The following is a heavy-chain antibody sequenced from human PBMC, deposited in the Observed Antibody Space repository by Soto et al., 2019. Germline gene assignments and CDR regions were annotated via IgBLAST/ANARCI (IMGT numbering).Heavy chain of an antibody. CDR2: ISYDGSNK. CDR3: ARGPYVFWSGYIADAFDV. Sequence: QVQLVESGGSVVQPGRSLRLSCAASGFTFSSYTLHWVRQAPGKGLEWVALISYDGSNKYYADSGKGRFTISRDNSKNTLYRQMNSLRPEDTALFYCARGPYVFWSGYIADAFDVWGQGTMVTVSS. D-gene: IGHD3-3*01. V-gene: IGHV3-30-3*01. CDR1: GFTFSSYT. J-gene: IGHJ3*01.